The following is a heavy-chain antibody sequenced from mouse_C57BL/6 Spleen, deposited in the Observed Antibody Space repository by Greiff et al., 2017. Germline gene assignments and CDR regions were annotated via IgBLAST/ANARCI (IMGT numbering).Heavy chain of an antibody. CDR2: ISSGGSYT. J-gene: IGHJ4*01. Sequence: EVKLVESGGDLVKPGGSLKLSCAASGFTFSSYGMSWVRQTPDERLEWVATISSGGSYTYYPDSVKGRFTISRDNAKNTLYLQMSSLKSEDTAMYYCARHGNYGSSSYYAMDYWGQGTSVTVSS. CDR3: ARHGNYGSSSYYAMDY. CDR1: GFTFSSYG. D-gene: IGHD1-1*01. V-gene: IGHV5-6*02.